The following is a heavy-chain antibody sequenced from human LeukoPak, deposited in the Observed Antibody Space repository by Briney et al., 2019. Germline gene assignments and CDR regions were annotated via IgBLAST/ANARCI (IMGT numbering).Heavy chain of an antibody. CDR1: GFTFSSYG. CDR3: AKDGGALIVVVPAAIWADY. J-gene: IGHJ4*02. D-gene: IGHD2-2*01. Sequence: GRSLRLSCAASGFTFSSYGMHWVRQAPGKGLEWVAVISYDGSNKYYADSVKGRFTISRDNTKNTLYLQMNSLRAEDTAVYYCAKDGGALIVVVPAAIWADYWGQGTLVTVSS. CDR2: ISYDGSNK. V-gene: IGHV3-30*18.